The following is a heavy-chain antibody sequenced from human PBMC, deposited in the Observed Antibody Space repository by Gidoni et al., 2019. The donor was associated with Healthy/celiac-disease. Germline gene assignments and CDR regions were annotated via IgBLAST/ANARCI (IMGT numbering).Heavy chain of an antibody. CDR3: AKDMWELRWGAFDI. J-gene: IGHJ3*02. CDR2: ISWNSGSI. CDR1: GFTFDDYA. D-gene: IGHD1-26*01. V-gene: IGHV3-9*01. Sequence: VESGGGLVQPGRSLRLSCAASGFTFDDYAMHWVRQAPGTGLEWVSGISWNSGSIGYADSVKGRFTISRDNAKNSLYLQMNSLRAEDTALYYCAKDMWELRWGAFDIWGQGTMVTVSS.